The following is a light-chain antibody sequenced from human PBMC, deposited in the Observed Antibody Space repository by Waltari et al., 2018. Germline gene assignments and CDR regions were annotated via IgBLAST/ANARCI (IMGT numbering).Light chain of an antibody. CDR1: QSVSSTY. CDR3: QQYVSSPLT. J-gene: IGKJ4*01. Sequence: DIVLTQSPGTLSLSPGERATLSCRASQSVSSTYIAWYQQKPGQTPRPLIYGASNRATCIPDRFSGSGSGTDFTLTISRLEPEDSAVYYCQQYVSSPLTFGGGTKVEIK. CDR2: GAS. V-gene: IGKV3-20*01.